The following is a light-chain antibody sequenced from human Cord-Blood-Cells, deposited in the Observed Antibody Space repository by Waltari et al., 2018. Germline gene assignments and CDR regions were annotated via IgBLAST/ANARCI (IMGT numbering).Light chain of an antibody. CDR1: QSVSSY. V-gene: IGKV3-11*01. Sequence: EIVFTQSPATLSLPPGERATLSCRASQSVSSYLAWYQQKPGQAPRLLIYDASNRATGIPARFSGSGSGTDFTLTISSLEPEDFAVYYCQQRSNWPPFTFGQGTRLEIK. J-gene: IGKJ5*01. CDR3: QQRSNWPPFT. CDR2: DAS.